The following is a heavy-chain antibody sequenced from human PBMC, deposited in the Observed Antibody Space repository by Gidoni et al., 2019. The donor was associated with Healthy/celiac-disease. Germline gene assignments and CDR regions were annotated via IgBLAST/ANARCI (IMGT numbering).Heavy chain of an antibody. V-gene: IGHV4-34*01. CDR3: ARTGYSSGWDPFDY. Sequence: QVQLQQWGAGLLTPSETLSLTCAVYGGSFSGYYWSWIRQPPGKGLEWIGEINHSGSTNYNPSLKSRVTISVDTSKNQFSLKLSSVTAADTAVYYCARTGYSSGWDPFDYWGQGTLVTVSS. CDR2: INHSGST. D-gene: IGHD6-19*01. CDR1: GGSFSGYY. J-gene: IGHJ4*02.